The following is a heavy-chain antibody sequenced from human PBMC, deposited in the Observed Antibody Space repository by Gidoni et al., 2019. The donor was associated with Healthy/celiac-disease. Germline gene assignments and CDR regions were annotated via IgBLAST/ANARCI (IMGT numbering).Heavy chain of an antibody. CDR2: IYPGDSDT. J-gene: IGHJ4*02. V-gene: IGHV5-51*01. Sequence: EVQLVQSGAEVKKPGESLKISCKGSGYSFTSYWLGWVRQMPGKGLEWMGIIYPGDSDTRYSPSFQGQVTISADKSISTAYLQWSSLKASDTAMYYCARLPYYYDSSGYYPFDYWGQGTLVTVSS. D-gene: IGHD3-22*01. CDR1: GYSFTSYW. CDR3: ARLPYYYDSSGYYPFDY.